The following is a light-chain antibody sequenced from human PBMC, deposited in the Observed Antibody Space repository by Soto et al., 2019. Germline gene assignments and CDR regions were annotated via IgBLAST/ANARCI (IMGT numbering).Light chain of an antibody. Sequence: DIQMTQSPSSLSASVGDRVTIICRASQSVSTRLAWYQQKPGKAPKVLIYDASSWAGGVPSRFTGSGSGTEFTLTISSLQPDDFATYYCQQYNSSRTFGQGTRWIS. J-gene: IGKJ1*01. V-gene: IGKV1-5*02. CDR1: QSVSTR. CDR3: QQYNSSRT. CDR2: DAS.